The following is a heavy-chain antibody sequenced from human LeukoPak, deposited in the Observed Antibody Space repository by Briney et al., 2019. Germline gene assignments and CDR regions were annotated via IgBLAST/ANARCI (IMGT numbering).Heavy chain of an antibody. V-gene: IGHV3-23*01. Sequence: GGSLRLSCAASGFTFSSYAMSWVRQAPGKGLEWVSAISGSGGSTHYADSVKGRFTISRDNSKNTLYLQMNSLRAEDTAVYYCAKDPVGATSVDYWGQGTLVTVSS. D-gene: IGHD1-26*01. CDR2: ISGSGGST. CDR1: GFTFSSYA. CDR3: AKDPVGATSVDY. J-gene: IGHJ4*02.